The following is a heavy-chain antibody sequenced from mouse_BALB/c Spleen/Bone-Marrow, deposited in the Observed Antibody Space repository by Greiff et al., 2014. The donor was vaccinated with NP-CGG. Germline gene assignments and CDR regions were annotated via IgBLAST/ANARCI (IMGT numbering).Heavy chain of an antibody. J-gene: IGHJ2*01. V-gene: IGHV1-69*02. CDR3: TRSYGSSYEYYFDY. D-gene: IGHD1-1*01. CDR1: GYTFTSYW. CDR2: IYPSDSYT. Sequence: QVQLQQPGAELVRPGASVKPSCKASGYTFTSYWINWVKQRPGQGLEWIGNIYPSDSYTNYNQKFKDKATLTVDKSSSTAYMQLSSPTSEDSAVYYCTRSYGSSYEYYFDYWGQGTTLTVSS.